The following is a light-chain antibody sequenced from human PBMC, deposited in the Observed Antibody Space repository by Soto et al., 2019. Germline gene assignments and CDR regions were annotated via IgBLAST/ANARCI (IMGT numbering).Light chain of an antibody. CDR3: QQYNNWPRT. CDR2: EAS. J-gene: IGKJ1*01. Sequence: EIVLTQSPGTLSLSPGERATLSCRASQSVSTFLAWYQQRPGQAPRLLISEASNRATGIPARFSGSGSGTEFTLTISSLQSEDFAVYYCQQYNNWPRTFGQGTKVDIK. V-gene: IGKV3-11*01. CDR1: QSVSTF.